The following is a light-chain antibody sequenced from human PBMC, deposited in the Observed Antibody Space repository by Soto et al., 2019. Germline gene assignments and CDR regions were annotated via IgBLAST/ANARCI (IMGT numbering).Light chain of an antibody. CDR3: QQYKNWPPYT. Sequence: EIVMTQSPASLSVSPGERATLSCRASQNIGSDLAWYQQKPGQAPRLLIYRASNRATGIPARFSGSGSGTEFTLTISSLQSEDFAVYYCQQYKNWPPYTLGQGTKLEIK. CDR1: QNIGSD. J-gene: IGKJ2*01. V-gene: IGKV3-15*01. CDR2: RAS.